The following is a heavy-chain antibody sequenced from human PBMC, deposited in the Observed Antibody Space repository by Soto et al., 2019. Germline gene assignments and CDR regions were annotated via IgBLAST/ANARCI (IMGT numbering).Heavy chain of an antibody. CDR1: GFTFSSYG. Sequence: GGSLRLSCAASGFTFSSYGMHWVRQAPGKGLEWVAVISYDGSNKYYADSVKGRFTISRDNSKNTLYLQMNSLRAEDTAVYYCAKERSRFIAVAGARPTPAGMDVWGQGTTVTVSS. CDR2: ISYDGSNK. J-gene: IGHJ6*02. CDR3: AKERSRFIAVAGARPTPAGMDV. D-gene: IGHD6-19*01. V-gene: IGHV3-30*18.